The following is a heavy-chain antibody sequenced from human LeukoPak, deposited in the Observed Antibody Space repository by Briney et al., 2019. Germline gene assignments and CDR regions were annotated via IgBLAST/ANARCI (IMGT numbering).Heavy chain of an antibody. D-gene: IGHD6-6*01. CDR2: ISSSSSII. CDR1: GFTFSSYS. J-gene: IGHJ4*02. V-gene: IGHV3-48*01. Sequence: GGSLRLSCAASGFTFSSYSMNWVRQAPGKGLEWVSYISSSSSIIYYADSVKGRFTISRDNAKNSLYLQMNSLRAEDTAVYYCASATLIAAQIFDYWGQGTLVTVSS. CDR3: ASATLIAAQIFDY.